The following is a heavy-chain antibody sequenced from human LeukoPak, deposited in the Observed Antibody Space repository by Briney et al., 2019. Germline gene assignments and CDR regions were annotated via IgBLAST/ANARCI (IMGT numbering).Heavy chain of an antibody. V-gene: IGHV1-2*02. CDR1: GYTFVDFY. CDR2: INPNSGDT. Sequence: ASVKVSCKGCGYTFVDFYMHWVRQAPGKGREWMGWINPNSGDTNYVQKFRGGLTMTRDTSINTAYLEMSSLRSDDTAVYYCVRDGGGSHYLSFDFRGQRSLITVSS. CDR3: VRDGGGSHYLSFDF. D-gene: IGHD1-26*01. J-gene: IGHJ4*02.